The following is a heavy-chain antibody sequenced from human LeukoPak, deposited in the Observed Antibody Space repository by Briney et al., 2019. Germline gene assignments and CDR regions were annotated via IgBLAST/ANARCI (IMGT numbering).Heavy chain of an antibody. V-gene: IGHV3-23*01. J-gene: IGHJ4*02. D-gene: IGHD5-18*01. CDR2: IGASGEST. CDR1: GFTFRVAA. CDR3: ARRGFTYNFDY. Sequence: TGGSLRLSCAASGFTFRVAAMTWVRQAPGKGLEWVSLIGASGESTYYADSVKGRFTISRDNSKNTLSLQMNSLRAEDTAVYYCARRGFTYNFDYWGQGTLVTVSS.